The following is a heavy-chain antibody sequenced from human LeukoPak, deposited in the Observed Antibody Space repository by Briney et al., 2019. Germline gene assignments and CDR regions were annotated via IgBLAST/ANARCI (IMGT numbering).Heavy chain of an antibody. CDR3: ARGPTVTFNYHYGMDV. D-gene: IGHD4-17*01. CDR2: TRTKAKDYTT. J-gene: IGHJ6*02. V-gene: IGHV3-72*01. CDR1: GFTFSDHY. Sequence: PRGSLRLSCATSGFTFSDHYMDWVRQAPGKGLEWVARTRTKAKDYTTEYAASVKGRFTVSRDESMHSLYLQMNSLKTEDTAVYYCARGPTVTFNYHYGMDVWGQGTTVTVSS.